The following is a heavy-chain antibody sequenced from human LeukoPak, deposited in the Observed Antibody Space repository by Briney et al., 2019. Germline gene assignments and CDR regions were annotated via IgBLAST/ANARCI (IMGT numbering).Heavy chain of an antibody. Sequence: GASVKVSCKASGYTFTGYYMHWVRQAPGQGLEWMGWINPNSGGTNYAQKFQGRVTMTRDTSISTAYMELSRLRSDDTAVYYCARSGGRPEYYYYYMDVWGKGTTVTVSS. V-gene: IGHV1-2*02. J-gene: IGHJ6*03. CDR3: ARSGGRPEYYYYYMDV. CDR2: INPNSGGT. D-gene: IGHD1-14*01. CDR1: GYTFTGYY.